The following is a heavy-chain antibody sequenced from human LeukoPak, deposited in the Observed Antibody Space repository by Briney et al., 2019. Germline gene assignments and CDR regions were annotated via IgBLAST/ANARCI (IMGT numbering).Heavy chain of an antibody. J-gene: IGHJ5*02. CDR3: ARSYFDALINYYMWLAL. Sequence: ASVTVSCKASGYTFTDYYINWVRQAPGQGLGWMAWINLNSGDTYYAQNFQDRVTMTANPSISTAYLELSSLRSDDTAVFYCARSYFDALINYYMWLALWGQGTLVTVSS. D-gene: IGHD3-9*01. CDR2: INLNSGDT. CDR1: GYTFTDYY. V-gene: IGHV1-2*02.